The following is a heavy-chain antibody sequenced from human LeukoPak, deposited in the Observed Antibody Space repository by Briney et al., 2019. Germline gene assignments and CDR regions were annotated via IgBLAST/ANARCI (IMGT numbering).Heavy chain of an antibody. J-gene: IGHJ4*02. CDR1: GFTFSDYG. V-gene: IGHV3-30*18. CDR3: AKVFEVRGARRPKDY. CDR2: ISYDGGNK. Sequence: PGRSLRLSCAASGFTFSDYGMHWVRQAPGKGLEWVALISYDGGNKFYADSVRDRFTISSDNSKNTLFLQMNSLRIEDTAVYYCAKVFEVRGARRPKDYWGQGTLVIVSS. D-gene: IGHD3-10*01.